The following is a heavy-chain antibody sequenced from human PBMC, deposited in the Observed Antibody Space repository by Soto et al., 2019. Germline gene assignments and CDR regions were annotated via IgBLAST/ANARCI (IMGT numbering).Heavy chain of an antibody. Sequence: GGSLRLSCAASGFTFSSYGMHWVRQAPGKGLEWVAVIWYDGSNKYYADSVKGRFTISRDNSKNTLYLQMNSLRAEDTAVYYCAREKPRRLEYYYYGMDVWGQGTTVTVSS. V-gene: IGHV3-33*01. CDR3: AREKPRRLEYYYYGMDV. J-gene: IGHJ6*02. CDR2: IWYDGSNK. CDR1: GFTFSSYG.